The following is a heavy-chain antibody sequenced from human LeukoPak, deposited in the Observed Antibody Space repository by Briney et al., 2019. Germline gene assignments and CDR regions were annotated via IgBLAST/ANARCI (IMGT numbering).Heavy chain of an antibody. CDR2: IIPIFGTA. Sequence: ASVKVSCKASGGTFSSYAISWVRQAPGQGLEWMGGIIPIFGTANYAQKFQGRVTITTDESTSTAYMELSSLRSEDTAVYYCASIDSSGYYGDYWGQGTLVTVSS. CDR3: ASIDSSGYYGDY. J-gene: IGHJ4*02. D-gene: IGHD3-22*01. CDR1: GGTFSSYA. V-gene: IGHV1-69*05.